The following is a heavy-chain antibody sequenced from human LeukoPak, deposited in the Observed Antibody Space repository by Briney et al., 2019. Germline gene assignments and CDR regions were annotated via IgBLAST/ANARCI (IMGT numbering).Heavy chain of an antibody. CDR3: ARHAIFPIGVVIYAFDI. Sequence: SETLSLTCTVSGYSISSGYYWGWIRQPPGKGLEWIGNIYHSGNTYYNPSLKTRVTISIDTSKNHFSLKLSSVTAADTAVYYCARHAIFPIGVVIYAFDIWGQGTMVTVSS. CDR1: GYSISSGYY. V-gene: IGHV4-38-2*02. J-gene: IGHJ3*02. CDR2: IYHSGNT. D-gene: IGHD3-3*01.